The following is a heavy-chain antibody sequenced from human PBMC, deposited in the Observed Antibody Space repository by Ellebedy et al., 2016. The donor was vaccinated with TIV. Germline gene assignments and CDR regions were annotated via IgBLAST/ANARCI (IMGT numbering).Heavy chain of an antibody. CDR2: TFYSGST. CDR3: ARRGPRGNYGDYYYGMDV. J-gene: IGHJ6*02. Sequence: SETLSLTCTVSGGSLSDTTYYWGWIRQPPGKGLEWIGSTFYSGSTYYTPSFNNRVTISVDTSKSQFSLRLSSVTAADTGVYFCARRGPRGNYGDYYYGMDVWGQGTTVIVSS. CDR1: GGSLSDTTYY. V-gene: IGHV4-39*01. D-gene: IGHD4-11*01.